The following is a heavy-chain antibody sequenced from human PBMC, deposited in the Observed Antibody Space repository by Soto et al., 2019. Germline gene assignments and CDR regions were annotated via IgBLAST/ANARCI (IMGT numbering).Heavy chain of an antibody. Sequence: VQLVQSGAEVKRPGASVKVSCKASGYTFINYDVAWVRRAPGQGLEWLGWISISKGKTYYEQRLQGRVTMTTDTATTTAYMEVTSLRSDDTAVYFCGRKGYIGNCGLDVWGHGTTVTVSS. CDR2: ISISKGKT. D-gene: IGHD5-12*01. V-gene: IGHV1-18*01. CDR3: GRKGYIGNCGLDV. CDR1: GYTFINYD. J-gene: IGHJ6*02.